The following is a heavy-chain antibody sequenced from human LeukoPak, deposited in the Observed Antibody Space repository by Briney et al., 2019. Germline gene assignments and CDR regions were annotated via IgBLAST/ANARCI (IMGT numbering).Heavy chain of an antibody. CDR1: GFTFSSHS. CDR2: ISSSSSTI. CDR3: ARDQISSSLYKEPLDY. D-gene: IGHD6-13*01. J-gene: IGHJ4*02. V-gene: IGHV3-48*01. Sequence: GGSLRLSCAASGFTFSSHSMNWVRQAPGKGLEWVSYISSSSSTIYYADSVKGRFTISRDNAKNSLYLQMNSLRAEDTAVYFCARDQISSSLYKEPLDYWGQGTLVTVSS.